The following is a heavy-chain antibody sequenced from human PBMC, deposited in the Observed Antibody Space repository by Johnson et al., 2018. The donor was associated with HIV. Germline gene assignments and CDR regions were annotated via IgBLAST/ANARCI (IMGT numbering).Heavy chain of an antibody. CDR2: ISFDGGTK. J-gene: IGHJ3*02. Sequence: QVQLVESGGGVVQPGRSMRLSCAASGLNFSDYSMHWVRQAPGKGLEWVAIISFDGGTKYYADSVKGRFTISRDNSNNTLYLQMNSLRAEDTAVYYCARDRAWGDNVVVAAYGAFDIWGQGTMVTVS. CDR3: ARDRAWGDNVVVAAYGAFDI. V-gene: IGHV3-30*04. CDR1: GLNFSDYS. D-gene: IGHD2-15*01.